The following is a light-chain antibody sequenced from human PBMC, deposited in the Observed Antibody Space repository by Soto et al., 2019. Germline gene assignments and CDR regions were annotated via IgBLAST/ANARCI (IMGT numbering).Light chain of an antibody. V-gene: IGKV3D-20*01. CDR2: DAS. CDR3: QQYGSSPRT. Sequence: EIVLTQSPATLSLSPGERATLSCGASQSVSSSYLAWYQQKPGLAPRLLIYDASSRATGIPDRFSGSGSGTDFTLTISRLEPEDFAVYYCQQYGSSPRTFCQGTKLESK. CDR1: QSVSSSY. J-gene: IGKJ2*01.